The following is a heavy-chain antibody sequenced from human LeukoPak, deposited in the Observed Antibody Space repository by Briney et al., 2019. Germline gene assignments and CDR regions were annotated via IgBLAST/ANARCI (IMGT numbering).Heavy chain of an antibody. CDR1: GFTVSSNY. D-gene: IGHD2-2*02. J-gene: IGHJ5*02. Sequence: GGSLRLSCAASGFTVSSNYMSWVRQAPGKGLKWVSVIYSGGSTYYADSVKGRFTISRDNSKNTLYLQMNSLRAEDTAVYYCARAIPHCSSTSCYTAGGHWFDPWGQGTLVTVSS. CDR2: IYSGGST. V-gene: IGHV3-66*01. CDR3: ARAIPHCSSTSCYTAGGHWFDP.